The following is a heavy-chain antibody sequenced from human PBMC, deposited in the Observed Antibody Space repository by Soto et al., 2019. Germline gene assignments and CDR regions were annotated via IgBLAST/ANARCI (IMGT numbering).Heavy chain of an antibody. CDR3: AKDRRLGGAAAGPGNY. Sequence: GRSLRLSCAASGFTFSSYAMSWVRQAPGKGLEWVSAISGSGGSTYYADSVKGRFTISRDNSKNTLYLQMNSLRAEDTAVYYCAKDRRLGGAAAGPGNYWGQGTLVTVSS. V-gene: IGHV3-23*01. CDR2: ISGSGGST. J-gene: IGHJ4*02. CDR1: GFTFSSYA. D-gene: IGHD6-13*01.